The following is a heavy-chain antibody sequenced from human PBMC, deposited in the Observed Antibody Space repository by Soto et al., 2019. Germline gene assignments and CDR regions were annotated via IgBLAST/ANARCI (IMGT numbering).Heavy chain of an antibody. CDR3: ARARGTPQYYYYYGMDV. Sequence: GGSLRLSCAASGFTFSSYGMHWVRQAPGKGLEWVAVIWYDGSNKYYADSVKGRFTISRDNSKNTLYLQMNSLRAEDTAVYYCARARGTPQYYYYYGMDVWGQGTSVTVSS. CDR2: IWYDGSNK. V-gene: IGHV3-33*01. CDR1: GFTFSSYG. J-gene: IGHJ6*02.